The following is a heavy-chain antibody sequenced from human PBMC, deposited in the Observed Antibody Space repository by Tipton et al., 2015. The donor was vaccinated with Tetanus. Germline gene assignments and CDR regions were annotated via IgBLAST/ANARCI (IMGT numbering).Heavy chain of an antibody. V-gene: IGHV4-30-2*01. D-gene: IGHD2-2*01. Sequence: TLSLTCAVSGGLLSTGGYSWGWIRQPPGQGLEWIGYIYHTGSTYYNPSLNSRVKISLDTSMNQVSLTLTSVTAGDTALYYCARGVPYSTTMGSDWFDPWGQGTLVTVSS. CDR3: ARGVPYSTTMGSDWFDP. J-gene: IGHJ5*02. CDR2: IYHTGST. CDR1: GGLLSTGGYS.